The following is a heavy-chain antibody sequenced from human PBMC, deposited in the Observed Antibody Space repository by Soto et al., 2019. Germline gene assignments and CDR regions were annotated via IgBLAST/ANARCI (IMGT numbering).Heavy chain of an antibody. CDR3: AKDPFGDLSYYSDF. Sequence: EVQLLESGGALVQPGGSLRLSCAASGFSFSSYAMTWVRQAPGKGLEWVSTISGSGGSTYFADSVKGRFTISRDNSKDTPYLQMDSLSADDTALYYCAKDPFGDLSYYSDFWGQGSLVTVSS. J-gene: IGHJ4*02. CDR1: GFSFSSYA. D-gene: IGHD3-10*01. V-gene: IGHV3-23*01. CDR2: ISGSGGST.